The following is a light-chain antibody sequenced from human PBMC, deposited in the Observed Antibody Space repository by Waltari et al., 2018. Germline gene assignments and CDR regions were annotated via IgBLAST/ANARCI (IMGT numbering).Light chain of an antibody. CDR1: HSIDNW. J-gene: IGKJ1*01. Sequence: QLTQSPSTLSASVGDRVTITYRASHSIDNWLDWYQHKPGKAPKLLIYKASRLDSGVPSRXXGSGSXXXXTLXISSLQPXDXATYYXQQYDXXSXTFGQGTQVEIK. V-gene: IGKV1-5*03. CDR2: KAS. CDR3: QQYDXXSXT.